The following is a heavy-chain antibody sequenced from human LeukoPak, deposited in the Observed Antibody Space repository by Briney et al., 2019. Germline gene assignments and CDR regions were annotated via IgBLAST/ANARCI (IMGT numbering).Heavy chain of an antibody. J-gene: IGHJ4*02. V-gene: IGHV3-23*01. CDR3: AKDSGDIVVVPAAFDY. CDR2: ISGSGGST. D-gene: IGHD2-2*01. Sequence: GASLRLSCAASGFTFSSYAMSWVRQAPGKGLEWVSAISGSGGSTYYADSVKGRFTISRDNSKNTLYLQMNSLRAEDTAVYYCAKDSGDIVVVPAAFDYWGQGTLVTVSS. CDR1: GFTFSSYA.